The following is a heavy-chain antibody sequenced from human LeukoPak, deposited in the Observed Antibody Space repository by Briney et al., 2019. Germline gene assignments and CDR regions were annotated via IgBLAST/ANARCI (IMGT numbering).Heavy chain of an antibody. Sequence: GESLKISCKGSGYSFTSYWIGWVRQMPGKGLEWMGIIYPGDSDTRYSPSFQGQVTISADKSISTAYLQWSSLKASDTAMYYCARRRIPGSCSSTSCLEPINWFDPWGQGTLVTVSS. V-gene: IGHV5-51*01. CDR3: ARRRIPGSCSSTSCLEPINWFDP. CDR2: IYPGDSDT. CDR1: GYSFTSYW. D-gene: IGHD2-2*01. J-gene: IGHJ5*02.